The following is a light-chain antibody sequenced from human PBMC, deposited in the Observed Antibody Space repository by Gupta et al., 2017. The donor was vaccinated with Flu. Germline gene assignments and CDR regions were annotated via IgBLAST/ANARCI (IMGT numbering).Light chain of an antibody. CDR1: SSNLGAGYD. V-gene: IGLV1-40*01. CDR3: QSYDSTLSGLV. J-gene: IGLJ2*01. CDR2: GNS. Sequence: SVLPQPPPVTGAPVPRLPVPCTGSSSNLGAGYDVHWYQQLPGTAPKLLIYGNSNRPSGVPDRFSGSKSGTSASLTITGLQAEDEADYYCQSYDSTLSGLVFGGGTKLTVL.